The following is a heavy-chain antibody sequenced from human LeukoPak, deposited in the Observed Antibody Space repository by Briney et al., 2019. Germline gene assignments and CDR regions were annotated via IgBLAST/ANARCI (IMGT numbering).Heavy chain of an antibody. Sequence: SETLSLTCTVSGGSINSGGYYWSWIRQHPGKGLEWIGYIYYSGSTYYNPSLKSRVTISVDTSKNQFSLKLSSVTAADTAVYYCARGLSGYNPWYFDLWGRGTLVTVSS. J-gene: IGHJ2*01. D-gene: IGHD5-24*01. V-gene: IGHV4-31*03. CDR3: ARGLSGYNPWYFDL. CDR1: GGSINSGGYY. CDR2: IYYSGST.